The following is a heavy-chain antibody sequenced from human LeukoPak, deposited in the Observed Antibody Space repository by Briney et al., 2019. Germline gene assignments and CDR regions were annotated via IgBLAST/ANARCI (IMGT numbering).Heavy chain of an antibody. D-gene: IGHD3-22*01. V-gene: IGHV3-23*01. J-gene: IGHJ4*02. CDR3: AKKGYYDGSGYYMYYFDH. CDR1: GFTFTTYA. Sequence: GGSLRLSCAASGFTFTTYAMSWVRQAPGKGLEWVSAISGSGGTTYYADSVKGRFTISRDNSKNTLYVQMNSLRAEDTAVYYCAKKGYYDGSGYYMYYFDHWGQGTLVTVSS. CDR2: ISGSGGTT.